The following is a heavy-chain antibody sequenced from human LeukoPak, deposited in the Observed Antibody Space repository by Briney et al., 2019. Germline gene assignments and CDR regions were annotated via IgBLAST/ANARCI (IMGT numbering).Heavy chain of an antibody. CDR3: ARDFDWLLLGYYFDY. V-gene: IGHV3-30*04. CDR1: GFTFSSYA. D-gene: IGHD3-9*01. CDR2: ISYDGSSK. Sequence: GGSLRLSCAASGFTFSSYAMHWVRPAPGKGLEWVAVISYDGSSKYYADSVKGRFTISRDNSKNTLYLQMNSLRAEDTAVYYCARDFDWLLLGYYFDYWGQGTLVTVSS. J-gene: IGHJ4*02.